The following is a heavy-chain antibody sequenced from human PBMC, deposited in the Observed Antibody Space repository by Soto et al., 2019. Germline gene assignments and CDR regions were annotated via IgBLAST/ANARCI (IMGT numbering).Heavy chain of an antibody. J-gene: IGHJ3*02. CDR2: IYHSGST. CDR3: ARVGYGGNSDAFDI. D-gene: IGHD4-17*01. CDR1: GCSISSYY. Sequence: ASETLSLTCTVSGCSISSYYWSWIRQPPGKGLEWIGYIYHSGSTYYNPSLKSRVTISVDRSKNQFSLKLSSVTAADTAVYYCARVGYGGNSDAFDIWGQGTMVTVSS. V-gene: IGHV4-59*12.